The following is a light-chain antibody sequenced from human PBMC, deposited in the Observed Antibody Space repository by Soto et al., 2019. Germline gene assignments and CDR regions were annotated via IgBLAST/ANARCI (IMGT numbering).Light chain of an antibody. J-gene: IGKJ4*01. CDR2: AAS. CDR1: QGISNY. V-gene: IGKV1-27*01. CDR3: QKYNSAPLT. Sequence: DIQITHSPPSLSASVEYRGNINCRASQGISNYLAWYQQKPGKVPKLLIYAASTLQSGVPSRFSGSGSGTDFTLTISSLQPEDVATYYCQKYNSAPLTFGGGTKVDIK.